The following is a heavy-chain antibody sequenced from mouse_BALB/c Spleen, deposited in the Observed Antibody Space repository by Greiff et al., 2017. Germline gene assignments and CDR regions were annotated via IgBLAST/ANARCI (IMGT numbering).Heavy chain of an antibody. CDR2: IRNKANGYTT. D-gene: IGHD1-1*01. CDR1: GFTFTDYY. J-gene: IGHJ2*01. CDR3: ARDEYYALDY. Sequence: DVHLVESGGGLVQPGGSLRLSCATSGFTFTDYYMSWVRQPPGKALEWLGFIRNKANGYTTEYSASVKGRFTISRDNSQSILYLQMNTLRAEDSATYYCARDEYYALDYWGQGTTLTVSS. V-gene: IGHV7-3*02.